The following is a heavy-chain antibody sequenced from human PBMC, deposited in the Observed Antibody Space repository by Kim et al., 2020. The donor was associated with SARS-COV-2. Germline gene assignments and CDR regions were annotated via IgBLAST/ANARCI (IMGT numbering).Heavy chain of an antibody. D-gene: IGHD4-17*01. V-gene: IGHV4-59*13. CDR2: IYYSGST. Sequence: SETLSLTCTVSGGSISSYYWSWIRQPPGKGLEWIGYIYYSGSTNYNPSLKSRVTISVDTSKNQFSLKLSSVTAADTAVYYCARELGLTTTYYYYGMDVWGQGTTVTVSS. J-gene: IGHJ6*02. CDR3: ARELGLTTTYYYYGMDV. CDR1: GGSISSYY.